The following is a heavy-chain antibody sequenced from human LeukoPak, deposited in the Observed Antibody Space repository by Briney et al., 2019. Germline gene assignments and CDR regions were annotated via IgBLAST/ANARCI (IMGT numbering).Heavy chain of an antibody. CDR3: TRDVYSGA. CDR1: GFTFGDYA. D-gene: IGHD1-26*01. V-gene: IGHV3-49*04. J-gene: IGHJ4*02. CDR2: IRSKAYGGTT. Sequence: PGRSLRLSCTASGFTFGDYAMSWVRQAPGKGLEWVGFIRSKAYGGTTVYAASVKGRFTISRDDSKSIAYLQMNSLKTEDTAVYYCTRDVYSGAWGQGTLVTVSS.